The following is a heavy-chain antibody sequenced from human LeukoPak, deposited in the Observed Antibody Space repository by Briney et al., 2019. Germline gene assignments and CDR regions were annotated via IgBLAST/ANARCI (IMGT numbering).Heavy chain of an antibody. V-gene: IGHV4-39*01. CDR3: VRQFDY. CDR1: GGSISSSTHY. Sequence: PSETLSHTCTVSGGSISSSTHYWVWIRQSPGKGLEWIGNFYSSGSTYYNPSLKSRVTISVDTSKNQFSLKLTSVTAADTAVYYCVRQFDYCGQGTLVTVSS. CDR2: FYSSGST. J-gene: IGHJ4*02.